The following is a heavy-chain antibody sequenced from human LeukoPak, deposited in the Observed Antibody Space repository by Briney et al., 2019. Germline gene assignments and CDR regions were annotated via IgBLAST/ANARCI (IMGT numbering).Heavy chain of an antibody. CDR1: VFTYGTYW. CDR2: IKQDGSEK. J-gene: IGHJ4*02. D-gene: IGHD5-24*01. CDR3: ANGDGFDY. Sequence: LAGGSLRLFCATSVFTYGTYWMSWVRQAPGKGLEWVANIKQDGSEKYYVDSVKGRFTISRDNAKNSLYLQMNSLRAEDTAVYYCANGDGFDYWGQGTLVTVSS. V-gene: IGHV3-7*01.